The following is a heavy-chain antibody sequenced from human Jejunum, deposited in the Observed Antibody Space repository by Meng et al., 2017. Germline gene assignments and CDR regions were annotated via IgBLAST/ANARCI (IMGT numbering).Heavy chain of an antibody. J-gene: IGHJ4*02. CDR1: GFSFSYYE. V-gene: IGHV3-48*03. CDR3: ARDSSRVV. Sequence: GESLKISCAASGFSFSYYEMNWVRQAPGQGLEWNSYITSSSSTIYYADSVKGRYTISRDNAKQSLYLQMTDLRVEDTAVDYCARDSSRVVWGQGTVVTVSS. CDR2: ITSSSSTI. D-gene: IGHD2-15*01.